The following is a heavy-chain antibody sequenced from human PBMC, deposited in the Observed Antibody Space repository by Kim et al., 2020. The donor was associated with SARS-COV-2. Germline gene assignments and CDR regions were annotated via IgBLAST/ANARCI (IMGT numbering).Heavy chain of an antibody. Sequence: SETLSLTCAVYGGSFSGYYWSWIRQPPGKGLEWIGEINHSGSTNYNPSLKSRVTISVDTSKNQFSLKLSSVTAADTAVYYCARAAAAGPPPDPDYWGQGTLVTVSS. CDR2: INHSGST. J-gene: IGHJ4*02. CDR3: ARAAAAGPPPDPDY. D-gene: IGHD6-13*01. V-gene: IGHV4-34*01. CDR1: GGSFSGYY.